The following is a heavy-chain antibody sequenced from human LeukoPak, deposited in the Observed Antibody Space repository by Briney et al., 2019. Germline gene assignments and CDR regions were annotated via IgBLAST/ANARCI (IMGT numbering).Heavy chain of an antibody. CDR2: IYSGGST. Sequence: GSLRLSFAASGLTVSSNYMNWVRPAPGKGLGWGSVIYSGGSTYYANTVKGRLTISRDNSTNTLYLQMNSLRAEDTAVYYCARGAYGSGSYGDNWFDPWGQGTLVTVSS. CDR3: ARGAYGSGSYGDNWFDP. J-gene: IGHJ5*02. D-gene: IGHD3-10*01. V-gene: IGHV3-66*01. CDR1: GLTVSSNY.